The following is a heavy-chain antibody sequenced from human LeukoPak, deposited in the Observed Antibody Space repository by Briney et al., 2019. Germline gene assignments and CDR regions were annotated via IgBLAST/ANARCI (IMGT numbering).Heavy chain of an antibody. J-gene: IGHJ4*02. CDR2: ICSSGSTK. CDR1: GFSFSTHN. Sequence: PGGSLRLSCVTSGFSFSTHNMYWVRQAPGKGLEWVSYICSSGSTKYYADSVKGRFTISQDNAKNSLYPQTNSLRPEDTAVYYCAKYGDILSGYPYYFDYWGQGTLVTVSS. V-gene: IGHV3-48*01. D-gene: IGHD3-9*01. CDR3: AKYGDILSGYPYYFDY.